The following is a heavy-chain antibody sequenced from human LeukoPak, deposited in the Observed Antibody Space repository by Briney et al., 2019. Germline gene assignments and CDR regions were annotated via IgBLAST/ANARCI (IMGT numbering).Heavy chain of an antibody. J-gene: IGHJ4*02. V-gene: IGHV4-4*07. Sequence: PSENLSLTCTVSGGSISSYYWSWIRQPAGKGLEWIGRIYTSGSTNYNPSLKSRVTMSVDTSKNQFSLKLSSVTAADTAVYYCAAAPLIGGGRGLLFDYWGQGTLVTVSS. CDR3: AAAPLIGGGRGLLFDY. CDR1: GGSISSYY. D-gene: IGHD2-15*01. CDR2: IYTSGST.